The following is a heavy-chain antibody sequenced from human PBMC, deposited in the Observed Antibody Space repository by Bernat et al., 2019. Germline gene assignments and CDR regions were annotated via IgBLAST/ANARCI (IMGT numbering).Heavy chain of an antibody. D-gene: IGHD2-15*01. CDR3: AGDSDCSVGSYYRDWYFDY. CDR1: GFTFSSYW. V-gene: IGHV3-74*01. CDR2: INSDGSST. J-gene: IGHJ2*01. Sequence: EVQLVESGGGLVQPGGSLRLSCAASGFTFSSYWMHWVRQAPGKGLVWVSRINSDGSSTSYSDTVKGGSTTSSNNAKNALYLEMNSRRAANTAVYYSAGDSDCSVGSYYRDWYFDYWGRGTLVTVSS.